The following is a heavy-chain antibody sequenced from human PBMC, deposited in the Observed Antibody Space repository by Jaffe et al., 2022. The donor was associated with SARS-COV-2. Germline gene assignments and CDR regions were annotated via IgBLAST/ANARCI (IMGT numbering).Heavy chain of an antibody. V-gene: IGHV3-30*03. J-gene: IGHJ4*02. CDR1: GFPFTSYG. CDR2: ISYDGSHK. D-gene: IGHD1-1*01. Sequence: QVQLVESGGGVVQPGRSLRLSCAASGFPFTSYGMHWVRQAPGKGLQWVAVISYDGSHKYYADSVKGRFTISRDNSQNTLYLQMNSLRTEDTAVYYCATDGGQFTNNWYSRFGYWGQGNLVTVSS. CDR3: ATDGGQFTNNWYSRFGY.